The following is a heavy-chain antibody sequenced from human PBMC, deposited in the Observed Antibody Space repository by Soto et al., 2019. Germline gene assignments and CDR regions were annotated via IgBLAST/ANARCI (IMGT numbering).Heavy chain of an antibody. CDR1: GGIFSTYA. CDR2: IIPIFGTP. Sequence: QVQLVQSGAEVKKPGSSVKVSCKASGGIFSTYAIGWLRRAPGQGLAWMGGIIPIFGTPNYAQRFQGRVTITADESTSTAYMELSRLRSEDTAVYYCARDRDDYGSGNYYNRIDFWGQGTLVTVSS. CDR3: ARDRDDYGSGNYYNRIDF. V-gene: IGHV1-69*01. J-gene: IGHJ4*02. D-gene: IGHD3-10*01.